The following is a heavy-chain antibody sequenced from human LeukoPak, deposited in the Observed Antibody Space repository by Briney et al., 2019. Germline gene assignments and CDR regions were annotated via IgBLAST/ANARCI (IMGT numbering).Heavy chain of an antibody. CDR1: GFIFSSYA. V-gene: IGHV3-23*01. Sequence: GGSLRLSCAASGFIFSSYAMNWVRQTPGEGLEWVSGISVSGADTYYADSVKGRFSISRDNSKKSLYLQMNSLRAEDTAVYYCTAGELLRNYWGQGTLVTVSS. CDR2: ISVSGADT. J-gene: IGHJ4*02. D-gene: IGHD1-7*01. CDR3: TAGELLRNY.